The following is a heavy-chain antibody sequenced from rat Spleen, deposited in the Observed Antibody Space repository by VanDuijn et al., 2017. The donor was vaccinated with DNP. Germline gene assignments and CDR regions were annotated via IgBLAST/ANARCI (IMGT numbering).Heavy chain of an antibody. CDR1: GFIFSDYA. Sequence: EVQLVESGGGLVQPGRSLKLSCAASGFIFSDYAMAWVRQAPGKGLEWVASINTDGGSYYPDSVKGRFTISRHNAENTVYLQMNSLRSEDTATYYCAKGGDYGGFDYWGQGVMVTVSS. V-gene: IGHV5S23*01. D-gene: IGHD1-11*01. CDR2: INTDGGS. CDR3: AKGGDYGGFDY. J-gene: IGHJ2*01.